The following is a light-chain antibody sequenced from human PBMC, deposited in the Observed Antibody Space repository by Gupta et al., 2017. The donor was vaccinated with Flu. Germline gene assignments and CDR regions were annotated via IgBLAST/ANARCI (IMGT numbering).Light chain of an antibody. V-gene: IGLV2-14*01. CDR3: TSDTVTTTVI. Sequence: QSGLTQPASVSGSPGQSITISCTATSSDVGGYNFVSCYQQHPGKAPKLLIYEVRYRPSGVSNRFSGSKSGNTASLTISGLQAEDEADYYCTSDTVTTTVIFGGGTKVTVL. J-gene: IGLJ2*01. CDR1: SSDVGGYNF. CDR2: EVR.